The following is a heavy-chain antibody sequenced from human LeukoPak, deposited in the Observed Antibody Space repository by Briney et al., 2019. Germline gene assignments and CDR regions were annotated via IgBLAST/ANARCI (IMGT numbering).Heavy chain of an antibody. CDR1: GYTFTGYY. V-gene: IGHV1-2*04. J-gene: IGHJ5*02. CDR2: INPNSGGT. CDR3: ARGGLVGATFVGSIQTYNWFDP. Sequence: ASVKVSCKASGYTFTGYYMHWVRQAPGQGLEWMGWINPNSGGTNYAQKFQGWVTMTRDTSISTAYMELSRLRSDDTAVYYCARGGLVGATFVGSIQTYNWFDPWGQGTLVTVSS. D-gene: IGHD1-26*01.